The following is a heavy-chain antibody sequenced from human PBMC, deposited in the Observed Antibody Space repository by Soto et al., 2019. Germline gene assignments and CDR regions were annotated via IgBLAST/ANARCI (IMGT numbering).Heavy chain of an antibody. J-gene: IGHJ4*02. CDR2: ITGSGRNT. V-gene: IGHV3-23*01. CDR3: ANARTASHCCDN. CDR1: GFTFTNFV. Sequence: PGGSLRLSCAASGFTFTNFVMAWVRQAPGKGLEWVSAITGSGRNTFYADSVKGRFTISRDNSKNTLSLQMNTLRTEDSAVYYFANARTASHCCDNWGQRTLVTVSS. D-gene: IGHD5-18*01.